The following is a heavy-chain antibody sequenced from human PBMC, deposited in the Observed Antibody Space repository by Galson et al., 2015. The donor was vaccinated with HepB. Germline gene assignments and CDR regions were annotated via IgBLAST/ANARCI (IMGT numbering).Heavy chain of an antibody. Sequence: QSGAEVKKPGESLKISCKGSGYSFTSYWIGWVRQMPGKGLEWMGIIYPGDSDTRYSPSFQGQVTISADKSISTAYLQWSSLKASDTAMYYCARTPYCSSTSCQLWFDPWGQGTLVTVSS. J-gene: IGHJ5*02. CDR2: IYPGDSDT. V-gene: IGHV5-51*01. CDR3: ARTPYCSSTSCQLWFDP. D-gene: IGHD2-2*01. CDR1: GYSFTSYW.